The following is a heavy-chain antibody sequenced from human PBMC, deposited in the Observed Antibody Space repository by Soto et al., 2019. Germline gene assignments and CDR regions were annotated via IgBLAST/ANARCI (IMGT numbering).Heavy chain of an antibody. Sequence: EVQLVESGGTLVQPGGSPRLSCAASGFTVSSNYMNWVRQAPGKGLEWVSVIYSGGSTYYADSVKGRFTISRDNSKNTLYLQMSSLRADDTAVYYCARGYCSGGSCYSVWFDSWGQGTLVTVSS. J-gene: IGHJ5*01. CDR1: GFTVSSNY. D-gene: IGHD2-15*01. CDR2: IYSGGST. CDR3: ARGYCSGGSCYSVWFDS. V-gene: IGHV3-66*01.